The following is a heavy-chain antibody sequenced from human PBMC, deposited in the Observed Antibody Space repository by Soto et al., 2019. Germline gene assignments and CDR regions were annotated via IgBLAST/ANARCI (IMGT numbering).Heavy chain of an antibody. Sequence: SETLSLTCAVYGGSFSGYYWSWIRQPPGKGLEWIGEINHSGSTNYNPSLKSRVTISVDTSKNQFSLKLSSVTAADTAVYYCARVSTMIDVDYWRQGTLVTVSS. CDR2: INHSGST. J-gene: IGHJ4*02. V-gene: IGHV4-34*01. D-gene: IGHD3-22*01. CDR1: GGSFSGYY. CDR3: ARVSTMIDVDY.